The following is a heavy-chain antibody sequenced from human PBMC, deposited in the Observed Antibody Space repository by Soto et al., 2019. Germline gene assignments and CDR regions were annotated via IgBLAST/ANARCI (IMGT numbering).Heavy chain of an antibody. CDR1: GDSMTSGCYY. CDR3: ARGAPRPRDVQTYVHF. J-gene: IGHJ4*02. CDR2: IYYTGDT. Sequence: SETLSLTCSVSGDSMTSGCYYWSWVRHHPGKGLEWVGSIYYTGDTYFNPSLKSRITVSMDTSNNEFSLKLTSLTSADTAVYFCARGAPRPRDVQTYVHFLGQGTLVTVSS. D-gene: IGHD3-16*01. V-gene: IGHV4-31*03.